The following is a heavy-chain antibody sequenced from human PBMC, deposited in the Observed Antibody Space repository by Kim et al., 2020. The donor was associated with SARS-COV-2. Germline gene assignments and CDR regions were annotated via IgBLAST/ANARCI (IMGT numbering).Heavy chain of an antibody. D-gene: IGHD2-2*01. J-gene: IGHJ6*02. Sequence: VKGRFTISRDDSKSIAYLQMNSLKTEDTAVYYCTREEVPAALYYYYGMDVWGQGTTVTVSS. V-gene: IGHV3-49*02. CDR3: TREEVPAALYYYYGMDV.